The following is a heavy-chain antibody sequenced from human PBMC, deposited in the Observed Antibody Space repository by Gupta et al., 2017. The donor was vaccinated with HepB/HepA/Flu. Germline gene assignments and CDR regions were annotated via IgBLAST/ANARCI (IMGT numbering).Heavy chain of an antibody. CDR1: GGSITTPSHH. D-gene: IGHD2-8*01. V-gene: IGHV4-39*01. CDR3: ARQGGSGGHCTTRTCYSVNYYMDV. J-gene: IGHJ6*03. CDR2: IFSTGTT. Sequence: QLQELGPGLVKPSETLSLTCTVSGGSITTPSHHWAWIRQPPGKGLGWIGSIFSTGTTSYSPSLKSRATISVDTSKKQFSLRLGSVSATDTAVYYCARQGGSGGHCTTRTCYSVNYYMDVWGKGTTVTVSS.